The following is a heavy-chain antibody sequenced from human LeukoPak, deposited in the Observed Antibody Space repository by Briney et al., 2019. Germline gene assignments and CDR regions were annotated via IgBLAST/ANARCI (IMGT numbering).Heavy chain of an antibody. J-gene: IGHJ4*02. CDR1: GYTFTGYY. V-gene: IGHV1-2*06. Sequence: ASVKVSCKASGYTFTGYYMHWVRQAPGQSLEWMGRINSNSGGTNYAQKFQGRVTMTRDTSISTAYMEMTSLRFDDTAVYYCARARQYSSSSLDYWGQGTQVTVSS. CDR2: INSNSGGT. CDR3: ARARQYSSSSLDY. D-gene: IGHD6-6*01.